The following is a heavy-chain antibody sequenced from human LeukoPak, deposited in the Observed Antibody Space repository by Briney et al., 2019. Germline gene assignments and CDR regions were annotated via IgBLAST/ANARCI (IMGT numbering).Heavy chain of an antibody. CDR2: IYYSGST. Sequence: PSETLSLTCTVSGGSISSSSYYWGWIRQPPGKGLEWIGSIYYSGSTYYNPSLKSRVTISVDTSKNQFSLKLSSVTAADTAVYYCASSVEDAFDIWGQGTMVTVSS. CDR1: GGSISSSSYY. CDR3: ASSVEDAFDI. D-gene: IGHD5/OR15-5a*01. J-gene: IGHJ3*02. V-gene: IGHV4-39*01.